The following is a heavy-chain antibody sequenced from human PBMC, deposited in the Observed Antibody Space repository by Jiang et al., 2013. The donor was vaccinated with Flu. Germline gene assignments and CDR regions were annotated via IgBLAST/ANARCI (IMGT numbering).Heavy chain of an antibody. D-gene: IGHD3-10*01. J-gene: IGHJ4*02. CDR3: ARAGTIVRGDYFDY. Sequence: GLVKPSETLSLTCTVSGGSISSYYWNWIRQPPGKGLEWIGYVYYSGSTNYNPSLKSRVIISVDTSKKQISLKLSSVTAADTAVYYCARAGTIVRGDYFDYWGQGTLVTVSS. V-gene: IGHV4-59*01. CDR1: GGSISSYY. CDR2: VYYSGST.